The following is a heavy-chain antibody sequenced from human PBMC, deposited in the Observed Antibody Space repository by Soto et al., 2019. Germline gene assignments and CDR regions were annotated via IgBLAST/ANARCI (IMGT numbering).Heavy chain of an antibody. CDR3: ARKGPNDYGDYADAFDI. CDR2: IYYSGST. J-gene: IGHJ3*02. CDR1: GGSISSGGYY. D-gene: IGHD4-17*01. Sequence: QVQLQESGPGLVKPSQTLSLTCTVSGGSISSGGYYWSWIRQHPGKGLEWIGYIYYSGSTYYTPSLKSRVTISVDTSKNQFSLKLSSVTAADTAVYYCARKGPNDYGDYADAFDIWGQGTMVTVSS. V-gene: IGHV4-31*03.